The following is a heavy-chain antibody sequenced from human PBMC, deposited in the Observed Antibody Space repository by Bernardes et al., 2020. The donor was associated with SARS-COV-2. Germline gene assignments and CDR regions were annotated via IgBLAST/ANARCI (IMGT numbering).Heavy chain of an antibody. Sequence: TLSLTCAVSGGSISSSNWWSWVRQPPGKGLEWIGEIYHSGSTNYNPSLKSRVTISVDKSKNQFSLKLSSVTAADTAVYYCARENIVVVPAARIYYGMDVWGQGTLVTVSS. CDR3: ARENIVVVPAARIYYGMDV. V-gene: IGHV4-4*02. J-gene: IGHJ6*02. CDR2: IYHSGST. D-gene: IGHD2-2*01. CDR1: GGSISSSNW.